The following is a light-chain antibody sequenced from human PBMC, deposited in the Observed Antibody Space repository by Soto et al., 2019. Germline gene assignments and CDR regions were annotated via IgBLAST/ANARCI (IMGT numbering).Light chain of an antibody. Sequence: DIQMTQSPSALSASVGDRVTITCRASQSISTYLHWYQQKPGTAPKLLIYATSNLQSGVPSRFSGSGSGTDFTLTIRSLQPEDFATYYCQQSYSTLPITFGQGTRREIK. CDR3: QQSYSTLPIT. V-gene: IGKV1-39*01. CDR2: ATS. J-gene: IGKJ5*01. CDR1: QSISTY.